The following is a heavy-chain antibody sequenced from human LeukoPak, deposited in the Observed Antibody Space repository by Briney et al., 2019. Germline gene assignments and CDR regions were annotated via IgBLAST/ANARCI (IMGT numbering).Heavy chain of an antibody. CDR1: GFTFSDFA. V-gene: IGHV3-7*01. Sequence: GGSLRLSCKASGFTFSDFAMGWVRQAPGKGLEWVANIKDDGRQKYYLESVKGRLTISRDNAKNSVFLQMSSLRPEDTAVYYCATDGARGWIFWGQGTLVTVSS. CDR2: IKDDGRQK. D-gene: IGHD3-3*01. J-gene: IGHJ4*02. CDR3: ATDGARGWIF.